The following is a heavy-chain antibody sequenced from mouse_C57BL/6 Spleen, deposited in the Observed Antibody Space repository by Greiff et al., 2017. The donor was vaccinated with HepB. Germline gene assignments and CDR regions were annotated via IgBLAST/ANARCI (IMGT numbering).Heavy chain of an antibody. Sequence: QVQLQQSGAELARPGASVKLSCKASGYTFTSCGISWVKQRTGQGLEWIGEIYPRSGNTYYNEKFKGKATLTADKSSSTAYMELRSLTSEDSAVYFCARDYDLGYFDYWGQGTTLTVSS. J-gene: IGHJ2*01. D-gene: IGHD2-4*01. V-gene: IGHV1-81*01. CDR3: ARDYDLGYFDY. CDR2: IYPRSGNT. CDR1: GYTFTSCG.